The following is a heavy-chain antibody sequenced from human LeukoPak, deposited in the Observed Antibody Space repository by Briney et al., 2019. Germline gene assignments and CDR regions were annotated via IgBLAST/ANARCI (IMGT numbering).Heavy chain of an antibody. Sequence: GGSLRLSCAASGFTFSSYGMHWVRQAPGKGLEWVAVISYDGSNKYNADSVKGRFTISRDNSKNTLYLQMDRLRAEDTAVYYCAKDRGSGWYTFGYWGQGTLVTVSS. CDR2: ISYDGSNK. D-gene: IGHD6-19*01. CDR1: GFTFSSYG. CDR3: AKDRGSGWYTFGY. J-gene: IGHJ4*02. V-gene: IGHV3-30*18.